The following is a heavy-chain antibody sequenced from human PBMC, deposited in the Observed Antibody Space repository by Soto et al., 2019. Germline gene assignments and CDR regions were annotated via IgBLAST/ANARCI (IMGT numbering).Heavy chain of an antibody. CDR1: GGSISSSSYY. J-gene: IGHJ5*02. CDR2: IYYSGST. CDR3: ARHGQYCSGGSCYSGLYNWFEL. D-gene: IGHD2-15*01. Sequence: SETLSLTCTVSGGSISSSSYYWGWIRQPPGKGLEWIGSIYYSGSTYYNPSLKSRVTISVDTSKNQFSLKLSSVTAADTAVYYCARHGQYCSGGSCYSGLYNWFELWGQGPLVTVFS. V-gene: IGHV4-39*01.